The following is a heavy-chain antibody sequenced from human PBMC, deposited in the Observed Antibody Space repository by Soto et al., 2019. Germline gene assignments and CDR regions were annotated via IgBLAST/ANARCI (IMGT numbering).Heavy chain of an antibody. CDR3: ARAPLYGVWFDP. V-gene: IGHV3-74*01. CDR2: INSDGSST. J-gene: IGHJ5*02. Sequence: GGSLRLSCAASGFTFSSYWMHWVRQAPGKGLVWVSRINSDGSSTSYADSVKGRFTISRDNAKNTLYLQMNSLRAEDTAVYYCARAPLYGVWFDPWGQGSLVTVS. CDR1: GFTFSSYW. D-gene: IGHD4-17*01.